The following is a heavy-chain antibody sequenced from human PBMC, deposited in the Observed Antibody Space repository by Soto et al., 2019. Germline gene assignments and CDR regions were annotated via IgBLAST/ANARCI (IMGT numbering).Heavy chain of an antibody. CDR2: IYHSGST. V-gene: IGHV4-38-2*02. Sequence: SETLSLTCAVSGYSISSGYYWGWIRQPPGKGLEWIGSIYHSGSTYYNPSLKSRVTISVDTSKNQFSLKLSSVTAADTAVYYCARDRGVDDYVWGSYPVNPYYYYGMDVWGQGTTVTVSS. J-gene: IGHJ6*02. CDR1: GYSISSGYY. CDR3: ARDRGVDDYVWGSYPVNPYYYYGMDV. D-gene: IGHD3-16*02.